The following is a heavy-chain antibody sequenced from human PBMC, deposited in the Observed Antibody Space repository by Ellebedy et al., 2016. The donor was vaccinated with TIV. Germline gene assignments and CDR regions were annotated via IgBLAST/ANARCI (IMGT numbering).Heavy chain of an antibody. D-gene: IGHD6-19*01. CDR3: ARDAARSGWISDY. J-gene: IGHJ4*02. Sequence: PGGSLRLSCVASGFTFSSYAMCWVRQAPGKGLEWVSTISDSGGNTHFPDSVKGRFTISRDNSRNTVYLQMNNLRAEDTAVYYCARDAARSGWISDYWGQGTLVTVSS. CDR2: ISDSGGNT. CDR1: GFTFSSYA. V-gene: IGHV3-23*01.